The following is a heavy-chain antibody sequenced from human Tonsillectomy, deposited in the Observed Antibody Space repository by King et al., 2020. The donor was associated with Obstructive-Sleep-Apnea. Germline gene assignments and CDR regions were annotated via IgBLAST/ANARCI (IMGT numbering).Heavy chain of an antibody. CDR2: IYYSGST. V-gene: IGHV4-31*03. J-gene: IGHJ4*02. CDR3: AREGRLPPHSFDY. Sequence: QLQESGPGLVKPSQTLSLTCTVSGGSISSGGHYWRWIRQHPGQGLEWIGYIYYSGSTYYNPSLKSRVTISVDTSKNQFSLKLSSVTAADTAVYYCAREGRLPPHSFDYWGQGTLVTVSS. D-gene: IGHD2-21*02. CDR1: GGSISSGGHY.